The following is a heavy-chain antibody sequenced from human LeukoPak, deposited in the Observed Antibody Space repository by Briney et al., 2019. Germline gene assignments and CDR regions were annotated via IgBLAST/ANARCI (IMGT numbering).Heavy chain of an antibody. CDR2: IYYSGST. J-gene: IGHJ5*02. D-gene: IGHD1-26*01. CDR1: GGSISSYY. CDR3: ARGRAQTYNWFDP. Sequence: PSETLSLTCTVSGGSISSYYWSWIRQPPGKGLEWIGYIYYSGSTNYNPSLKSRVTILVDTSKNQFSLKLSSVTAADTAVYYCARGRAQTYNWFDPWGQGTLVTVSS. V-gene: IGHV4-59*01.